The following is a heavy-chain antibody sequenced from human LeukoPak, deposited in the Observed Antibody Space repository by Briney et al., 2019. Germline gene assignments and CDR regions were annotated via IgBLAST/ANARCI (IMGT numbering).Heavy chain of an antibody. CDR1: GFTFSSYA. Sequence: GGSLRLSCAASGFTFSSYAMSWVRQAPGKGLEWVSGISGSAERTYYADSVKGRFTISRDNSKNTLFLQLNSLRADDTAVYYCAKGRPGTSEFDYWGQGTLVTVSS. J-gene: IGHJ4*02. V-gene: IGHV3-23*01. CDR3: AKGRPGTSEFDY. D-gene: IGHD1-7*01. CDR2: ISGSAERT.